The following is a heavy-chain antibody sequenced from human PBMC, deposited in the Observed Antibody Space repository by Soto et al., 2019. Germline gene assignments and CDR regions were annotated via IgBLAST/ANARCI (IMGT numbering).Heavy chain of an antibody. CDR3: ARVSSRGWYRFDC. J-gene: IGHJ4*02. Sequence: ASVKVSCKASGYTFTSYGISWVRQAPGQGLEWMGWISAYNGNTNYAQKFQGRVTMTRDTSISTAYLELSRLRTDDTALYYCARVSSRGWYRFDCCGKRPMVAVSS. D-gene: IGHD6-19*01. CDR1: GYTFTSYG. V-gene: IGHV1-18*04. CDR2: ISAYNGNT.